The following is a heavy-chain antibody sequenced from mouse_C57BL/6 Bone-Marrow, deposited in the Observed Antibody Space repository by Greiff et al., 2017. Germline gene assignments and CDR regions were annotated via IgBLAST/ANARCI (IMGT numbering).Heavy chain of an antibody. D-gene: IGHD1-1*01. V-gene: IGHV1-7*01. CDR3: ERGISTVVARGSYYAIDY. CDR1: GYTFTSYW. CDR2: INPSSGYT. Sequence: QVQLQQSGAELAKPGASVKLSCKASGYTFTSYWMHWVKQRPGQGLEWIGYINPSSGYTKYNQKFKDKATLTADKSSSTAYMQLSSLTSEDSAVYYCERGISTVVARGSYYAIDYWGQGTSVTVSS. J-gene: IGHJ4*01.